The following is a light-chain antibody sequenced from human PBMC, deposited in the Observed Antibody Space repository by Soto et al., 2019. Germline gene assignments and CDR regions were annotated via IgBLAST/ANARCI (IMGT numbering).Light chain of an antibody. V-gene: IGKV3-20*01. CDR2: GTS. J-gene: IGKJ1*01. CDR1: QSVTSNY. CDR3: HQYGRSTRGT. Sequence: DIVLTQSPGTLSLSPGERATLSCRASQSVTSNYLAWYQQKPGQAPRLLMYGTSSRATGIPDRFSGSGSGTDFTLTISSLEHEDFEVYYCHQYGRSTRGTFGQGTKVDIK.